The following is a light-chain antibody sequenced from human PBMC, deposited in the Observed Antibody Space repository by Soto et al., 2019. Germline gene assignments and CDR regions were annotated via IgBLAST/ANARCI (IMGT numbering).Light chain of an antibody. Sequence: EVVLTQSPGTLSLSPGERATLSCRASQSLSNNCLAWYQQKPGQAPRLLLYGASSRATGIPDRFNGSGSGEYFILPLSRLGPKDLAVYYCQHFGTSPPFTSGPGTKVNIK. V-gene: IGKV3-20*01. CDR2: GAS. CDR3: QHFGTSPPFT. J-gene: IGKJ3*01. CDR1: QSLSNNC.